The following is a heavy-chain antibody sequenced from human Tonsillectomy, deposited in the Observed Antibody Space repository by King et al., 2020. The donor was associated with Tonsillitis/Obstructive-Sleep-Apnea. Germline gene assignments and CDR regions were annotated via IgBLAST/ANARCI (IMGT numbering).Heavy chain of an antibody. CDR1: GFTFSSYS. V-gene: IGHV3-48*02. Sequence: QLVQSGGGLVQPGGSLRLSCAASGFTFSSYSMNWVRQAPGKGLEWASYISSSSSTIYYADSVKGRFTISRDNAKNSLLLQMNSLRDEDTAVYYCARGITMVRGVIFIYWGQGTLVTVSS. J-gene: IGHJ4*02. D-gene: IGHD3-10*01. CDR2: ISSSSSTI. CDR3: ARGITMVRGVIFIY.